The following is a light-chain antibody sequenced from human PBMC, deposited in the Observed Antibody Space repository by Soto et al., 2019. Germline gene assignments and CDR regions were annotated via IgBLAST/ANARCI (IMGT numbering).Light chain of an antibody. CDR3: QHYNDWPPAFT. J-gene: IGKJ3*01. CDR2: GAS. V-gene: IGKV3-15*01. Sequence: EILMTQSPATLSVSPGERATISCRASQSLSRNLAWYQHKPGQAPRLLIYGASTRASGIPARFSGSGSGTEFTLTISSLQSEDVGLYYCQHYNDWPPAFTFGPGTRVDL. CDR1: QSLSRN.